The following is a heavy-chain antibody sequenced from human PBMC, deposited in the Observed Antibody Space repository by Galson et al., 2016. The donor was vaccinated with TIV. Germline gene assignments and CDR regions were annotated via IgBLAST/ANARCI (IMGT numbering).Heavy chain of an antibody. Sequence: SLRLSCAASGFTFSSFAVSWVRQAPGKGLEWVSGISAGGVRTNYADSVKGRFTISRDNPKNTLYLQMSSLRAEDTAIYFCAKMDSSAFDYVRRFDFWGQGTLATVSS. CDR3: AKMDSSAFDYVRRFDF. CDR2: ISAGGVRT. V-gene: IGHV3-23*01. CDR1: GFTFSSFA. D-gene: IGHD3-22*01. J-gene: IGHJ4*02.